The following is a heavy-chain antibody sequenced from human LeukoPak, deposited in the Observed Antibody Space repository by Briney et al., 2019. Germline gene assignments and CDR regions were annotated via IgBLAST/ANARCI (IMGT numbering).Heavy chain of an antibody. CDR1: GYTFTGYY. V-gene: IGHV1-2*02. D-gene: IGHD3-9*01. CDR3: ARVTRYFDWLSPGLFDY. CDR2: INPNSGGT. Sequence: GASVKVSCKASGYTFTGYYMHWVRQAPGQGLEWMGWINPNSGGTNYAQKFQGRVTMTRDTSISTAYMELSRLRSDDTAVYYCARVTRYFDWLSPGLFDYWGQGTLVTVSS. J-gene: IGHJ4*02.